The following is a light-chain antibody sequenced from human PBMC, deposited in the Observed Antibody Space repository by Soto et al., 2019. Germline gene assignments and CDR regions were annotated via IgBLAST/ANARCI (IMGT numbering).Light chain of an antibody. Sequence: QAVVTQPPSASGTPGQRVTISCSGSSSNIGSNTVNWYQQLPGTAPKLFIYSNNQRPSGVPDRFSGSKSGTSASLAISGLQSEDEADYYCAAWDDSLNVWVFGGGTKLTVL. J-gene: IGLJ3*02. CDR3: AAWDDSLNVWV. V-gene: IGLV1-44*01. CDR2: SNN. CDR1: SSNIGSNT.